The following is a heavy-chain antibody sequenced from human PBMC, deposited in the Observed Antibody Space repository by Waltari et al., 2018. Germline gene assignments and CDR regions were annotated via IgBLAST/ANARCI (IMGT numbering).Heavy chain of an antibody. CDR1: GGTFSSYA. CDR3: ARDRAPHNWNYRGVGGDPPSAKYSYYGMDV. CDR2: IIPIFGTA. D-gene: IGHD1-7*01. Sequence: EVKKPGSSVKVSCKASGGTFSSYAISWVRQAPGQGLEWMGRIIPIFGTANYAQKFQGRVTITADKSTSTAYMELSSLRSEDTAVYYGARDRAPHNWNYRGVGGDPPSAKYSYYGMDVWGQGTTVTVSS. V-gene: IGHV1-69*06. J-gene: IGHJ6*02.